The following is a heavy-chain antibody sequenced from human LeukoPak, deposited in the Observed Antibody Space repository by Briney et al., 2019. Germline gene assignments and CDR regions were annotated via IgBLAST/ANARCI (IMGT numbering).Heavy chain of an antibody. CDR3: GKGGGIAAAGPIPFDY. V-gene: IGHV3-64D*06. CDR1: GFTFSSYA. D-gene: IGHD6-13*01. J-gene: IGHJ4*02. CDR2: ISGNGGST. Sequence: GGALRLSCSASGFTFSSYAMHWVRQAPGKGLEYVSAISGNGGSTYYADSVKGRFTISRDNSKNTLYLQMSSLRAEGTAVYYCGKGGGIAAAGPIPFDYWGQGTLVTVSS.